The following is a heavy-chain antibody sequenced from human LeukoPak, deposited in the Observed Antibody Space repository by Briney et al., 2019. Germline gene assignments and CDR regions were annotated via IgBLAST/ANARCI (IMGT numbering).Heavy chain of an antibody. Sequence: GRSLRLSCAASGFTFSSYAMHWVRQAPGKGLEWVAVISYDGSNKYYADSVKGRFTISRDNSKNTLYLQMNSLRAEDTAVYYCARGREQWPGSREEAPLFDPWGQGTLVTVSS. D-gene: IGHD6-19*01. CDR2: ISYDGSNK. J-gene: IGHJ5*02. V-gene: IGHV3-30*04. CDR3: ARGREQWPGSREEAPLFDP. CDR1: GFTFSSYA.